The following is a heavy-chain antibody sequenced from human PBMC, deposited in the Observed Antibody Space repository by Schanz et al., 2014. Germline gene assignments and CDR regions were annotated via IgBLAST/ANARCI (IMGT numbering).Heavy chain of an antibody. D-gene: IGHD3-10*01. CDR2: ISSTSTYL. V-gene: IGHV3-21*01. CDR1: GFTFSSYT. CDR3: ATVGSETYSIYWYFDL. J-gene: IGHJ2*01. Sequence: EVQLVESGGGLVKPGDSLRLSCAASGFTFSSYTMKWVRQAPGKGLEWVSSISSTSTYLYYADSVKGRFTISRDSARNSLYLQMSSLRTEDTAVYYCATVGSETYSIYWYFDLWGRGTLVTVSS.